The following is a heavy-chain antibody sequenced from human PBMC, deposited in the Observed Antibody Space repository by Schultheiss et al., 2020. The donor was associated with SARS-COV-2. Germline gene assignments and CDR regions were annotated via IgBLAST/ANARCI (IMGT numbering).Heavy chain of an antibody. CDR1: GFTVSSNY. D-gene: IGHD4-23*01. J-gene: IGHJ3*02. Sequence: GGSLRLSCAASGFTVSSNYMSWVRQAPGKGLEWVSVIYSGGSTYYADSVKGRFTISGDNSKNTVYVQMNSLRAEDTAVYYCARGTTVDWAFDIWGQGTMVTVSS. CDR3: ARGTTVDWAFDI. CDR2: IYSGGST. V-gene: IGHV3-53*01.